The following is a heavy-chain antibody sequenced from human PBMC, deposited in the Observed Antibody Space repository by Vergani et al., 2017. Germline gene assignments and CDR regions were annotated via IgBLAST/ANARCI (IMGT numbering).Heavy chain of an antibody. Sequence: QVQLVESGGGVVQPGTSLRLSCVVSGFALNRHAMYWVRQAPGKGLEWVVGISFDGTNEYYPDLVKGRFTISRDIAKNTLYLRVRSLRLEDTGVYHCVRDRGLCAGGRCYTEAWDYWGQGTPVTVSS. V-gene: IGHV3-30-3*01. CDR3: VRDRGLCAGGRCYTEAWDY. CDR2: ISFDGTNE. J-gene: IGHJ4*02. CDR1: GFALNRHA. D-gene: IGHD2-2*02.